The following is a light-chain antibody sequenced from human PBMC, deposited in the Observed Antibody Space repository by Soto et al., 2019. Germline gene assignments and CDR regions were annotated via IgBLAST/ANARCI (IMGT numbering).Light chain of an antibody. CDR1: QTISNL. CDR2: AAS. J-gene: IGKJ1*01. Sequence: DIQMTQSPSSLSASVGDRVTITCRASQTISNLLNWYQQKPGKAPNLLIYAASSLQSGVPSRFSGSGSGTDFTLTISSLQPEDFATYYCQQSFNSPRTVGQGTKVEIK. CDR3: QQSFNSPRT. V-gene: IGKV1-39*01.